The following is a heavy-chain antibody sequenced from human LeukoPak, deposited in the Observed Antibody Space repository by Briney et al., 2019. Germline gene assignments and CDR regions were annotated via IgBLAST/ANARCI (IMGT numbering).Heavy chain of an antibody. Sequence: GGSLRLSCAASGFTVSSNYMSWVRQAPGKGLVWVSVIYSGGSTYYADSVKGRFTISRHNSKNTLYLQMNSLRAEDTAVYYCARSTTLNWFDPWGQGTLVTVSS. CDR2: IYSGGST. D-gene: IGHD1-26*01. CDR1: GFTVSSNY. CDR3: ARSTTLNWFDP. V-gene: IGHV3-53*04. J-gene: IGHJ5*02.